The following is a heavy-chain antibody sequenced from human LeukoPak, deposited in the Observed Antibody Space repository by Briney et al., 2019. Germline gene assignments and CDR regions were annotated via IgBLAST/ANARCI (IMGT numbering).Heavy chain of an antibody. CDR3: AREAPYGSGSGP. Sequence: GGSLRLSCAASGFTFSSYAMHWVRQAPGKGLEWVAVISYDGSNKYYADSVKGRFTISRDNAKNSLYLQMNSLRAEDTAVYYCAREAPYGSGSGPWGQGTLVTVSS. D-gene: IGHD3-10*01. V-gene: IGHV3-30*04. CDR1: GFTFSSYA. J-gene: IGHJ5*02. CDR2: ISYDGSNK.